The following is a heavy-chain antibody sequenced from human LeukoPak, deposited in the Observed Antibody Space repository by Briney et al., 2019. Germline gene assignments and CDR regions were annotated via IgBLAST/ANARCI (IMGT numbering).Heavy chain of an antibody. CDR2: IYYSGST. V-gene: IGHV4-61*05. CDR3: ARLKGGSGSYPPTDAFDI. J-gene: IGHJ3*02. D-gene: IGHD1-26*01. CDR1: GGSISSSSYY. Sequence: SETLSLTCTVSGGSISSSSYYWSWIRQPPGKGLEWIGYIYYSGSTNYNPSLKSRVTISVDTSKNQFSLKLSSVTAADTAVYYCARLKGGSGSYPPTDAFDIWGQGTMVTVSS.